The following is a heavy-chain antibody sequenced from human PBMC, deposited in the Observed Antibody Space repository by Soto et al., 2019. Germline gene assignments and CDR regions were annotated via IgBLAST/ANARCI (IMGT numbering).Heavy chain of an antibody. CDR1: GGSISDYY. V-gene: IGHV4-59*08. D-gene: IGHD3-9*01. CDR3: ARHPGYYDILTGYTTYYFDY. CDR2: VNYRGNT. Sequence: SETLSLTCTVSGGSISDYYWAWIRLPPGKGLEWIGYVNYRGNTHYNPSLKSRVTISLDTPKNQFSLKLSSVTAADTAVYYCARHPGYYDILTGYTTYYFDYWGQGILVTVSS. J-gene: IGHJ4*02.